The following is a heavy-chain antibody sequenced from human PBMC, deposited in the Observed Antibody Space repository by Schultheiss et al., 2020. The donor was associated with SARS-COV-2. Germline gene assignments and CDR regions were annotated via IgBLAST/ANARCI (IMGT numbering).Heavy chain of an antibody. V-gene: IGHV3-30*04. Sequence: GALRLSCAASGFTFSSYAMHWVRQAPGKGLEWVAVISYDGSNKYYADSVKGRFTISRDNSKNTLYLQMNSLRAEDTAVYYCARDLGYDYVWGSYRSSYGMDVWGQGTTVTVSS. CDR2: ISYDGSNK. CDR3: ARDLGYDYVWGSYRSSYGMDV. D-gene: IGHD3-16*02. J-gene: IGHJ6*02. CDR1: GFTFSSYA.